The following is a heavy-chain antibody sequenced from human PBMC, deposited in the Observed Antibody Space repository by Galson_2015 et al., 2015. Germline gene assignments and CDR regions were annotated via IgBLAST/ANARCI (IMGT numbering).Heavy chain of an antibody. J-gene: IGHJ4*02. CDR2: LLPIYGTP. V-gene: IGHV1-69*13. CDR1: GGTFSIFA. D-gene: IGHD2-15*01. CDR3: ATSNADVYCSGGSCYLDS. Sequence: SVKVSCKASGGTFSIFAISWVRQAPGQRLEWMGGLLPIYGTPNYAQKFQGRVTITADESTSTAYMEVSSLTSGDTAVFYCATSNADVYCSGGSCYLDSWGQGTLVTVSS.